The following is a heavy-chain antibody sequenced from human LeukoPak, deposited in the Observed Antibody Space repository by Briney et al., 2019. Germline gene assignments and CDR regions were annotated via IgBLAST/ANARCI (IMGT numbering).Heavy chain of an antibody. CDR1: GFTFSSYA. D-gene: IGHD6-19*01. CDR3: AKAVSHSYFDY. V-gene: IGHV3-23*01. CDR2: INPSGGST. J-gene: IGHJ4*02. Sequence: PGGSLRLSCAASGFTFSSYAMNWVRQAPGRGLEWVSAINPSGGSTYYAGSVKGRFTISRDNSKNTLYLQMNSLRAEDTAVYFCAKAVSHSYFDYWGQGTLVTVSA.